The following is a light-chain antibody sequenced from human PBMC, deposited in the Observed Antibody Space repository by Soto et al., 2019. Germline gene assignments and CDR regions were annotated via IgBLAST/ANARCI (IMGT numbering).Light chain of an antibody. CDR1: QSVSSY. V-gene: IGKV3-11*01. J-gene: IGKJ5*01. Sequence: EIVLTQSPATLSLSPGERATLSCRASQSVSSYLAWYQQKPGQAPRLLIYDASNRATGIPAKFSGSGSGTDFTLTTSSLEPEDFAVYYCQQRSNSPAITFGQGTRLEIK. CDR3: QQRSNSPAIT. CDR2: DAS.